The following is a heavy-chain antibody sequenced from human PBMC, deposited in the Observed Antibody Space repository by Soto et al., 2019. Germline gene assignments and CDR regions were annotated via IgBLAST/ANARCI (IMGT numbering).Heavy chain of an antibody. Sequence: NPSETLSLTCTVSGGSISSGGYYWSWIRQHPGKGLEWIGYIYYSGSTYYNPSLKSRVTISVDTSKNQFSLKLSSVTAADTAVYYCARGVRTGPTYYFDYWGQGTLVTVSS. CDR3: ARGVRTGPTYYFDY. CDR2: IYYSGST. V-gene: IGHV4-31*03. D-gene: IGHD3-9*01. CDR1: GGSISSGGYY. J-gene: IGHJ4*02.